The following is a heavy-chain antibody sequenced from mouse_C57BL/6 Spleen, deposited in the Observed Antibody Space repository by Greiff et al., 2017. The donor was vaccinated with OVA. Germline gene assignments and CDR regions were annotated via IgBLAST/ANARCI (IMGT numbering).Heavy chain of an antibody. CDR1: GYTFTSYW. V-gene: IGHV1-50*01. J-gene: IGHJ1*03. Sequence: QVQLQQSGAELVKPGASVKLSCKASGYTFTSYWMQWVKQRPGQGLEWIGEIGPSDSYTNYNQKFKGKATLTVDTSSSTAYMQLSSLTSEDSAVYYCARDDGYFDVWGTGTTVTVSS. CDR3: ARDDGYFDV. CDR2: IGPSDSYT. D-gene: IGHD2-3*01.